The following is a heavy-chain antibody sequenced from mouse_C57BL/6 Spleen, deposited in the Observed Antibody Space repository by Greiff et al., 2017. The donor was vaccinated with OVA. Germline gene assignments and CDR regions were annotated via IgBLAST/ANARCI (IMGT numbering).Heavy chain of an antibody. V-gene: IGHV1-55*01. CDR3: AREKITTVAYFDY. Sequence: QVQLQQSGAELVKPGASVKMSCKASGYTFTSYWITWVKQRPGQGLEWIGDIYPGSGSTNYKEKLKSKATLTVDTSSSTAYMQLSSLTSEDSAVYYCAREKITTVAYFDYWGQGTTLTVSS. CDR1: GYTFTSYW. CDR2: IYPGSGST. D-gene: IGHD1-1*01. J-gene: IGHJ2*01.